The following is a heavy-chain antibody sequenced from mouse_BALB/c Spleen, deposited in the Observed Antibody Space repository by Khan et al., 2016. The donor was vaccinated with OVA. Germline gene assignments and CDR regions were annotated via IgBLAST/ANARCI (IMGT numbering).Heavy chain of an antibody. D-gene: IGHD2-14*01. J-gene: IGHJ3*01. V-gene: IGHV1-4*01. CDR2: INPSNGYT. CDR3: ERDGAYHRNDGWFAY. Sequence: QVQLQQSGAELARPGASVKMSCKASGYTFTSYTIHWIKLRPGQGLEWIGYINPSNGYTNYNQKFKDKATLTADKSSTTASMQLSSLTSDESAVCYCERDGAYHRNDGWFAYWGQGTLVTVSA. CDR1: GYTFTSYT.